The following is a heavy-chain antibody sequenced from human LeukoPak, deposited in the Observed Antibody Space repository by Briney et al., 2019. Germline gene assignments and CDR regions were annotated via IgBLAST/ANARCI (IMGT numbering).Heavy chain of an antibody. J-gene: IGHJ5*02. CDR2: ISAYNGNT. V-gene: IGHV1-18*01. Sequence: ASVKVSCKASGYTFTSYGISWVRQAPGQGLEWMGWISAYNGNTNYAQKLQGRVTMTTDTSTSTAYMELRSLRSDDTAVYYCARDSSTMIESWFDPWGQGTLVTVSS. CDR3: ARDSSTMIESWFDP. CDR1: GYTFTSYG. D-gene: IGHD3-22*01.